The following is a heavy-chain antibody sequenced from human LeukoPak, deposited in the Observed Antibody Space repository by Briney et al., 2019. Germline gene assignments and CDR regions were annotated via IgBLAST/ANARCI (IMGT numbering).Heavy chain of an antibody. Sequence: ASETLSLTCAVYGGSFSGYYWSWIRRPPGKGLEWIGEINHSGSTNYNPSLKSRVTISVDTSKNQFSLKLSSVTAADTAVYYCARGTPTGGFDYWGQGTLVTVSS. CDR2: INHSGST. CDR3: ARGTPTGGFDY. CDR1: GGSFSGYY. J-gene: IGHJ4*02. V-gene: IGHV4-34*01. D-gene: IGHD1-1*01.